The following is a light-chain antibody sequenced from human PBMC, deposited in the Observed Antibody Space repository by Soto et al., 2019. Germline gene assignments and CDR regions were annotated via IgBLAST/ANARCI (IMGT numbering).Light chain of an antibody. J-gene: IGKJ1*01. CDR3: QQRSNWPLT. CDR1: QSVGSY. CDR2: DAS. V-gene: IGKV3-11*01. Sequence: IVLTQSPATLYLSPGERVTLSCRASQSVGSYLAWYQQKLGQAPRLLIYDASNRATGIPARFSGSGSGTDFTLTISSLEPEDFAVYYCQQRSNWPLTFAQGTKVEI.